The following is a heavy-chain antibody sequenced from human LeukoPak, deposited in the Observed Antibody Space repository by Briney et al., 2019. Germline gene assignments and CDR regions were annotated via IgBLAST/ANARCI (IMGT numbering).Heavy chain of an antibody. J-gene: IGHJ4*02. V-gene: IGHV3-7*01. CDR1: GFTFSSYW. CDR3: ARALYNTGWYPHYFDS. Sequence: GGSLRLSCAASGFTFSSYWMSWVRQAPGKGLEWVANIKRDGSDKYYVGSVEGRFTISRDNDKNSLYLQMSSLRAEDTAIYYCARALYNTGWYPHYFDSWGQGALVTVSS. D-gene: IGHD6-19*01. CDR2: IKRDGSDK.